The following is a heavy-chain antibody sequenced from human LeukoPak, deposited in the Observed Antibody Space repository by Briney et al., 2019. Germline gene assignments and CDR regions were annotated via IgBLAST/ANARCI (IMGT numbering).Heavy chain of an antibody. D-gene: IGHD5-18*01. Sequence: PSETLSLTCAVSGYSISSGYYWGWIRQPPGKGLEWIGEINHSGSTNYNPSLKSRVTISVDTSKNQFSLKLSSVTAADTAVYYCARVAWGYSYGSFDYWGQGTLVTVSS. CDR2: INHSGST. J-gene: IGHJ4*02. CDR1: GYSISSGYY. V-gene: IGHV4-38-2*01. CDR3: ARVAWGYSYGSFDY.